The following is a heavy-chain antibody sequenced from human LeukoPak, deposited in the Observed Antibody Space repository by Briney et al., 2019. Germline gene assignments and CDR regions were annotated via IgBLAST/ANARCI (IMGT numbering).Heavy chain of an antibody. CDR2: INWNGGDT. D-gene: IGHD5-12*01. Sequence: GGSLRLSCAASGFTFDDHGMNWVSQAPGKGLEWVSSINWNGGDTHYTDSVKGRFTISRDNAKNSLYLQMNSLRVEDTALYYCARGQGYSGYDLGYFDYWGQGTLVTVSS. J-gene: IGHJ4*02. CDR3: ARGQGYSGYDLGYFDY. CDR1: GFTFDDHG. V-gene: IGHV3-20*04.